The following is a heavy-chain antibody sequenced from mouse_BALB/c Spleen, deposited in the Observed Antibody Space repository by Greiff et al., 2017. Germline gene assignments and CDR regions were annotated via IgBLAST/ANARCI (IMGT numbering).Heavy chain of an antibody. V-gene: IGHV1-15*01. CDR2: IDPETGGT. D-gene: IGHD2-2*01. CDR3: TRRGTYGYDDAMDY. Sequence: QVHVKQSGAELVRPGASVTLSCKASGYTFTDYEMHWVKQTPVHGLEWIGAIDPETGGTAYNQKFKGKATLTADKSSSTAYMELRSLTSEDSAVYYCTRRGTYGYDDAMDYWGQGTSVTVSS. CDR1: GYTFTDYE. J-gene: IGHJ4*01.